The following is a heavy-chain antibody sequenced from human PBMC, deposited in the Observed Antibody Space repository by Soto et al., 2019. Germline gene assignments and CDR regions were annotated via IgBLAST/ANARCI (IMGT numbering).Heavy chain of an antibody. J-gene: IGHJ5*02. CDR2: SNPNSGGT. V-gene: IGHV1-2*02. Sequence: QVQLVQSGAEVKKPGASVKVSCKASGYTFTGYYMHWVRQAPGQGLEWMGWSNPNSGGTNYAQKFQGRVTMTRDTSISTAYMELSRLRSDDTAVYYCARDRGRVVVVPAARGWFDPWGQGTLVTVSS. CDR3: ARDRGRVVVVPAARGWFDP. D-gene: IGHD2-2*01. CDR1: GYTFTGYY.